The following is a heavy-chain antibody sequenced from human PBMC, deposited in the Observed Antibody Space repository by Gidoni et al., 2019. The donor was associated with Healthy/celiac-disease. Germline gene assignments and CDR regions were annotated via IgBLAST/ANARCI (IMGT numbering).Heavy chain of an antibody. J-gene: IGHJ6*02. CDR2: ISYDGSNK. Sequence: QVQLVESGGGVVQPGRSLRLSCAASAFTFSRYGMHWVRQAPGKGLEWVAVISYDGSNKYYADSVKGRFTISRDKSKNTLYLQMNSLRAEDTAVYYCAKSLAEYYYYYGMDVWGQGTTVTVSS. CDR1: AFTFSRYG. V-gene: IGHV3-30*18. CDR3: AKSLAEYYYYYGMDV.